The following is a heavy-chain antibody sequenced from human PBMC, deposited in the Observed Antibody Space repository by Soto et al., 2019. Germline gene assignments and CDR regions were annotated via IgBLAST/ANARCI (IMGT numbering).Heavy chain of an antibody. CDR3: AKDRWGRYWYFDL. J-gene: IGHJ2*01. V-gene: IGHV3-23*01. Sequence: EVQLLESGGGLVQPGGSLRLSCAASGFTFSSYAMSWVRQAPGKGLEWVSAISGSGGSTYYADSVKGRFTISRDNSKXXXXXXXXXXRAEDTAVYYCAKDRWGRYWYFDLWGRGTLVTVSS. D-gene: IGHD7-27*01. CDR1: GFTFSSYA. CDR2: ISGSGGST.